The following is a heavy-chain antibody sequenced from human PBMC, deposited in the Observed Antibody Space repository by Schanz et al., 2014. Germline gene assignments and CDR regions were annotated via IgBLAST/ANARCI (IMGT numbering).Heavy chain of an antibody. CDR2: ISYDGVNT. CDR1: GFTFSSYA. J-gene: IGHJ6*02. V-gene: IGHV3-30-3*01. CDR3: AKDDTQVNGMDV. Sequence: QVQLVESGGGVVQPGRSRRLSCEASGFTFSSYALHWVRQAPGKGLEWVAVISYDGVNTYYADSVKGRFTISRDNSKNTLHLQMNSLRVEDTAVYYCAKDDTQVNGMDVWGQGTTVTVSS.